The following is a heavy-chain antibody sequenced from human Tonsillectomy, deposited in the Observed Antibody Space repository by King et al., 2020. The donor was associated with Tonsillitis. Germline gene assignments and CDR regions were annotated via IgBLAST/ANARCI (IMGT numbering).Heavy chain of an antibody. J-gene: IGHJ4*02. CDR1: GYSFSNHG. CDR3: ARSLTIFGTADC. Sequence: QLVQSGADVKKPGESLKISCSGSGYSFSNHGIAWVRQMPGKGLEWMGIIYPGYSDTTYNPSFQSQVIIPADKSISTAYLQWSRLKASDTAMYYCARSLTIFGTADCWGQGTVVTVSS. CDR2: IYPGYSDT. V-gene: IGHV5-51*01. D-gene: IGHD3-3*01.